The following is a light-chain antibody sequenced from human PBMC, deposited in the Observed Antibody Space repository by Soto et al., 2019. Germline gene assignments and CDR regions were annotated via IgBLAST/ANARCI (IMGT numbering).Light chain of an antibody. CDR2: EVS. CDR1: SSDVGRYNR. J-gene: IGLJ1*01. Sequence: QSALTQPPSVSGSPGQSVTISCTGTSSDVGRYNRVSWYQQPPGTAPKLMIYEVSNRPPGVPDRFSGSKSGNTASLTISGLQAEDEADYYCSLYTSSSTYVFGTGTKLTVL. V-gene: IGLV2-18*01. CDR3: SLYTSSSTYV.